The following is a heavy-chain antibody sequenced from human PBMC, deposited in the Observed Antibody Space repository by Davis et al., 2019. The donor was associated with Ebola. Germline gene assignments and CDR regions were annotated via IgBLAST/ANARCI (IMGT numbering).Heavy chain of an antibody. J-gene: IGHJ4*02. CDR2: INPHNGNT. CDR1: GYTFTNYG. CDR3: ARAQFPTTSDH. V-gene: IGHV1-18*04. D-gene: IGHD1-1*01. Sequence: AASVKVSCKASGYTFTNYGITRVRQAPGQGLEWMGLINPHNGNTNYAQNVQGRVIMTSDTATTTAYMEVGSLRSDDTAVYYCARAQFPTTSDHWGQGALVIVSS.